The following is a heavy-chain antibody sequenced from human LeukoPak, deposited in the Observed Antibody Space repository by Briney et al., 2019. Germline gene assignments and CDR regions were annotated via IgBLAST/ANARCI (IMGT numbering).Heavy chain of an antibody. Sequence: QPGGSLRLSCAASGFTVSSNYMSWLRQAPGEGLEWVSVIYSGGSTYYADSVKGRFTISRDNSKNTLSLQMNSLRAEDTAVYYCARGILPNWFDPWGQGTLVTVSS. D-gene: IGHD3-9*01. CDR1: GFTVSSNY. J-gene: IGHJ5*02. V-gene: IGHV3-53*01. CDR2: IYSGGST. CDR3: ARGILPNWFDP.